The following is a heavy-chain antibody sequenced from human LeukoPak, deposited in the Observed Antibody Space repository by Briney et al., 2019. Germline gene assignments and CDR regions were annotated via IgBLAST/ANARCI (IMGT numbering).Heavy chain of an antibody. V-gene: IGHV1-2*02. D-gene: IGHD3-22*01. CDR1: GYTFTGYY. CDR2: INPNSGGT. CDR3: ARDDSSGCLIDY. J-gene: IGHJ4*02. Sequence: ASVKVSCKASGYTFTGYYMHWVRQAPGQGLEWMGWINPNSGGTNYAQKFQGRVTMTRDTSISTAYMELSRLRSDDTAVYYCARDDSSGCLIDYWGQGTLVTVSS.